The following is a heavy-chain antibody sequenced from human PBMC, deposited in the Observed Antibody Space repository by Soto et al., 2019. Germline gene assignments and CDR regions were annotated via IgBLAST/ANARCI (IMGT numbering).Heavy chain of an antibody. CDR2: IIPMFGTA. V-gene: IGHV1-69*12. CDR1: GGTFSTYA. CDR3: ASGIQLWLRRIHNGYSG. J-gene: IGHJ4*02. Sequence: QVQLVQSGAEVKKPESSVKVSCKAPGGTFSTYAISWVRQAPGQGLEWMGGIIPMFGTANYAQSFQDRVTITADESTNTVYMELSSLRSEDTAVYFCASGIQLWLRRIHNGYSGWGQGTLVTVSS. D-gene: IGHD5-18*01.